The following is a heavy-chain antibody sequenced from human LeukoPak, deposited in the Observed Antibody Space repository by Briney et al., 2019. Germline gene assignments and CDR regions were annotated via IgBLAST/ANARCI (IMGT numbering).Heavy chain of an antibody. CDR3: ARGPGWSIYYYMDV. CDR1: GGTFSSYA. Sequence: ASVKVSCKASGGTFSSYAISWGRQAPGQGLEWMGGIIPIFGTANYAQKFQGRVTITTDESTSTAYMELSSLRSEDTAVYYCARGPGWSIYYYMDVWGKGTTVTVSS. D-gene: IGHD6-19*01. V-gene: IGHV1-69*05. J-gene: IGHJ6*03. CDR2: IIPIFGTA.